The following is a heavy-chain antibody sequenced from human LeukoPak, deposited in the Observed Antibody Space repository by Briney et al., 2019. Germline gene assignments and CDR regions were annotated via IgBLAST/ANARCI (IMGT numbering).Heavy chain of an antibody. CDR1: GGSFSGYY. CDR2: INHSGST. J-gene: IGHJ4*02. D-gene: IGHD2-2*02. Sequence: PSETLSLTCAVYGGSFSGYYWSWIRQPPGKGLEWIGEINHSGSTNYNPSLKSRVTISVDTSKNQFSLKLSSVTAADTAVYYCAIFPDCSNTRCYTLSVFGQYYFDYWGQGTLVTVFS. V-gene: IGHV4-34*01. CDR3: AIFPDCSNTRCYTLSVFGQYYFDY.